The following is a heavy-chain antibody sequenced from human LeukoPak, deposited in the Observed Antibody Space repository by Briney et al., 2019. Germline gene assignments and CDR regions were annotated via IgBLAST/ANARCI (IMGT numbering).Heavy chain of an antibody. D-gene: IGHD3-3*01. V-gene: IGHV1-69*05. CDR1: GGTFSSYA. J-gene: IGHJ4*02. Sequence: SVKVSCKASGGTFSSYAISWVRQAPGQGLEWMGGIIPIFGTANYAQKFQGRVTITTDESTSTAYMKLSSLRSEDTAVYYCARSDFWSGYYTLGFDYWGQGTLVTVSS. CDR3: ARSDFWSGYYTLGFDY. CDR2: IIPIFGTA.